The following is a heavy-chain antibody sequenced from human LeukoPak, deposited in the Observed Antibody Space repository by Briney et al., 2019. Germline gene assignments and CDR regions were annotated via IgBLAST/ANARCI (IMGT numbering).Heavy chain of an antibody. J-gene: IGHJ4*02. CDR1: GGSISSSSNY. Sequence: SETLSLTCIVSGGSISSSSNYWGWIRQPPGKGLEWIGSIYYSGSTYYNPSLKSRVTISVDTSKNQFSLKLSSVTAADTAVYYCAGGYSYGYDYWGQGTLVTVSS. CDR3: AGGYSYGYDY. D-gene: IGHD5-18*01. CDR2: IYYSGST. V-gene: IGHV4-39*07.